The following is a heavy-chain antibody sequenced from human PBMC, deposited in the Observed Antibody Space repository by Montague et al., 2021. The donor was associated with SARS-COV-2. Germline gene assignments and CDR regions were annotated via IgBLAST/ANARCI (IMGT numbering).Heavy chain of an antibody. CDR1: GGSVSSGSYY. J-gene: IGHJ6*02. CDR2: IYYSGST. Sequence: SETLSLTCTVSGGSVSSGSYYWSWIRQPPGKGLEWIGYIYYSGSTNYNPSLKSRVTISVDTSKNQFPLKLSSVTAADTAVYYCARDPWRITIFGVVTRYGMDVWGQGTTVTVSS. CDR3: ARDPWRITIFGVVTRYGMDV. D-gene: IGHD3-3*01. V-gene: IGHV4-61*01.